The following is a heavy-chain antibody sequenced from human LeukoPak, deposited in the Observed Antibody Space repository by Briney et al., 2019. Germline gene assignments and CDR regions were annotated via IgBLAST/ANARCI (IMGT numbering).Heavy chain of an antibody. V-gene: IGHV3-7*01. CDR3: ARGRAAAAGTPFFDY. J-gene: IGHJ4*02. CDR1: GSTFSSYW. Sequence: GGSLRLSCAASGSTFSSYWMSWVRQAPGKGLEWVANIKQDGSEKYYVDSGKGRFTISRDNAKNSLYLQMNSLRAEDTAVYYCARGRAAAAGTPFFDYWGQGTLVTVSS. D-gene: IGHD6-13*01. CDR2: IKQDGSEK.